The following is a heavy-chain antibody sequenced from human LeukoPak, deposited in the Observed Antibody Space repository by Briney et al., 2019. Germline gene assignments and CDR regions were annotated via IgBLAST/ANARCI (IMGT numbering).Heavy chain of an antibody. CDR1: NDYISDYY. Sequence: SETLSLTCTVSNDYISDYYWSWLRQPAGQGLEWIGRVSKFGNTNYNPSLKSRVTMSVQTSKNQFSLKLNSVTAADTAVYYCARQGSDNYFDSWGPGTLVTVSS. D-gene: IGHD2-21*01. J-gene: IGHJ4*02. CDR2: VSKFGNT. V-gene: IGHV4-4*07. CDR3: ARQGSDNYFDS.